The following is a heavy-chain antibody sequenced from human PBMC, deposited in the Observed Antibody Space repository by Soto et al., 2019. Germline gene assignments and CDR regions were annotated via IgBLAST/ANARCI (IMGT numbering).Heavy chain of an antibody. CDR1: GYTFTSYG. CDR3: ARDYSGYDSNPPFDY. Sequence: QVQLVQSGAEVKKPGASVKVSCKASGYTFTSYGISWVRQAPGQGLEWMGWISAYNGNTNYAQKLQGRVTLTTDTSTSTAYMELRSLRSDDTAVYYCARDYSGYDSNPPFDYWGQGTLVTVSS. J-gene: IGHJ4*02. D-gene: IGHD5-12*01. V-gene: IGHV1-18*01. CDR2: ISAYNGNT.